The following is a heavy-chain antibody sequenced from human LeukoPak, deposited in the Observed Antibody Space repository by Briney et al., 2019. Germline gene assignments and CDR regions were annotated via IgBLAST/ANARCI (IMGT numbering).Heavy chain of an antibody. CDR2: INPNSGVT. J-gene: IGHJ5*02. Sequence: ASVKVSCKASGYTFTDYYIHWVRQAPGQGLEWMGWINPNSGVTNYAQKFQGRVTMTRDTSISTAYMELSSLRSDDTPVYYCARYYDSSGYGWFDPWGQGTLVTVSS. CDR3: ARYYDSSGYGWFDP. D-gene: IGHD3-22*01. CDR1: GYTFTDYY. V-gene: IGHV1-2*02.